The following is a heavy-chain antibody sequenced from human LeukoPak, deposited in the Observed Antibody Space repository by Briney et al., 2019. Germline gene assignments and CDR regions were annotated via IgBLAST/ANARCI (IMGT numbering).Heavy chain of an antibody. CDR1: GFTFSSYS. V-gene: IGHV3-48*04. J-gene: IGHJ6*03. CDR2: ISSSSSTI. CDR3: AKGTYYDYYYYMDV. D-gene: IGHD3-16*01. Sequence: GGSLRLSCAASGFTFSSYSMNWVRQAPGKGLEWVSYISSSSSTIYYADSVKGRFTISRDNAKNSLYLQMNSLRAEDTAVYYCAKGTYYDYYYYMDVWGKGTTVTVSS.